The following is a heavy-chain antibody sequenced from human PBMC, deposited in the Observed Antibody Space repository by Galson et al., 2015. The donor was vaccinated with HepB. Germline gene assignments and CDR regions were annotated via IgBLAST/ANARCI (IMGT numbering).Heavy chain of an antibody. V-gene: IGHV3-23*01. CDR1: GFTFSSYV. Sequence: SLRLSCAASGFTFSSYVMTWVRQAPGKGLEWVSGITGSGGSTNYADSVKGRFTISRDNSKNTLYLQMSSLRAEDTAVYYCAKDLGTRSSTDLSVFDYWGQGTLVTVSS. CDR2: ITGSGGST. D-gene: IGHD6-6*01. CDR3: AKDLGTRSSTDLSVFDY. J-gene: IGHJ4*02.